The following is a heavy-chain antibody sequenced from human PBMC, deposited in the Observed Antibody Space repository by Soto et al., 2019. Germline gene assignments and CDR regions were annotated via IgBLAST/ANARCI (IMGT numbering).Heavy chain of an antibody. CDR1: GYTFTGYY. D-gene: IGHD2-15*01. J-gene: IGHJ4*02. V-gene: IGHV1-2*02. CDR2: INPNSGGT. Sequence: GASVKVSCKASGYTFTGYYMHWVRQAPGQGLEWMGLINPNSGGTNYAQKFQGRVTMTRDTSISTAYMELSRLRSDDTAVYYCARAPFGGNKRSDYWGQGTLVTVSS. CDR3: ARAPFGGNKRSDY.